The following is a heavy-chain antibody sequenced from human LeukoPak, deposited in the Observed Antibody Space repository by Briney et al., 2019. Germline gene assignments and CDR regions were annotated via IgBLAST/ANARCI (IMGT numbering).Heavy chain of an antibody. CDR1: GFTFDDFG. CDR3: AKALSGRMYDILTGYYFSYYYYMDV. Sequence: GGSLRLSCAASGFTFDDFGMSWVRQAPGKGLEWVSGINWNGGSTGYVDSVKGRFTISRDNAKNSLYLQMNSLRAEDTAVYYCAKALSGRMYDILTGYYFSYYYYMDVWGKGTTVTISS. V-gene: IGHV3-20*04. CDR2: INWNGGST. D-gene: IGHD3-9*01. J-gene: IGHJ6*03.